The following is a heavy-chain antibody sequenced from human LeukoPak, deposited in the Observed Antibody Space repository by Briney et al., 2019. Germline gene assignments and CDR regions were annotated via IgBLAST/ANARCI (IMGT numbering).Heavy chain of an antibody. J-gene: IGHJ4*02. CDR3: VFGYFFDF. Sequence: GGSLRLSCAASGFTFSNYAMSWVRQAPGEGLEWVSTIGSSNGMTYYADSVKGRFTISRDNSKDTLYLQMNSLRAEDTAVYYCVFGYFFDFWGQGTLVTVSS. V-gene: IGHV3-23*01. CDR1: GFTFSNYA. D-gene: IGHD3-22*01. CDR2: IGSSNGMT.